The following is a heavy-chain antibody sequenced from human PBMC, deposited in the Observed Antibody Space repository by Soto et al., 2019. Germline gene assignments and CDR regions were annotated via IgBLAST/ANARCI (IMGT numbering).Heavy chain of an antibody. CDR3: ASGGATERADYYYGMDV. Sequence: TLSLTCTVSGGSISSGGYYWSWIRQHPGKGLEWIGYIYYSGSTYYNPSLKSRVTISVDTSKNQFSLKLSSVTAADTAVYYCASGGATERADYYYGMDVWGQGTTVTVSS. D-gene: IGHD4-4*01. J-gene: IGHJ6*02. V-gene: IGHV4-31*03. CDR1: GGSISSGGYY. CDR2: IYYSGST.